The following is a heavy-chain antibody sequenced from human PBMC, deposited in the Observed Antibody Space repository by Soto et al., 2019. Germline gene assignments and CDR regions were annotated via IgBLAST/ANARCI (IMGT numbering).Heavy chain of an antibody. CDR3: ARAGRRYSSGWYEGY. Sequence: ETLSLTCTVSGGSISSYYWSWIRQPPGKGLEWIGYIYYSGSTNYNPSLKSRVTISVDTSKNQFSLKLSSVTAADTAVYYCARAGRRYSSGWYEGYWGQGTPVTVSS. CDR1: GGSISSYY. D-gene: IGHD6-19*01. CDR2: IYYSGST. V-gene: IGHV4-59*01. J-gene: IGHJ4*02.